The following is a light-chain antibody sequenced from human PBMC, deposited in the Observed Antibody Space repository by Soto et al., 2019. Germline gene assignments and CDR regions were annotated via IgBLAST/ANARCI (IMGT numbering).Light chain of an antibody. CDR2: DTS. CDR3: QQRINWPWT. CDR1: QSVTNY. Sequence: DILLTQSPGSLSLSSGGRGPLSCRASQSVTNYLAWYQQRPGQAPRLLIYDTSNRATGVPARFSGSGSGTDFTLTISSLEPEDFAVYYCQQRINWPWTFGQGTKVDIK. V-gene: IGKV3-11*01. J-gene: IGKJ1*01.